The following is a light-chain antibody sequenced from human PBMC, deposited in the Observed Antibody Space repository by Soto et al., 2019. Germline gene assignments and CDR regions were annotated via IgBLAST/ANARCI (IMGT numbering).Light chain of an antibody. CDR3: SSYTSSSTLVV. CDR2: DVS. Sequence: QSALTQPASVSGSPGQSITISCTGTSSDVGGYNYVSWHQQHPGKAPKLMIYDVSNRPSGVSDRFSGSKSGNTASLTISGLQAEDEADYYCSSYTSSSTLVVCVGGTKLTVL. CDR1: SSDVGGYNY. J-gene: IGLJ2*01. V-gene: IGLV2-14*01.